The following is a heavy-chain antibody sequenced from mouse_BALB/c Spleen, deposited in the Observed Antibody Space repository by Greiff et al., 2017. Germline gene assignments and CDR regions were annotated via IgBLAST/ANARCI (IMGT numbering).Heavy chain of an antibody. J-gene: IGHJ2*01. D-gene: IGHD2-3*01. CDR2: ISTYYGDA. CDR3: ARVKDGYQAYYFDY. Sequence: QVQLQQSGAELVRPGVSVKISCKGSGYTFTDYAMHWVKQSHAKSLEWIGVISTYYGDASYNQKFKGKATMTVDKSSSTAYMELARLTSEDSAIYYCARVKDGYQAYYFDYWGQGTTLTVSS. V-gene: IGHV1S137*01. CDR1: GYTFTDYA.